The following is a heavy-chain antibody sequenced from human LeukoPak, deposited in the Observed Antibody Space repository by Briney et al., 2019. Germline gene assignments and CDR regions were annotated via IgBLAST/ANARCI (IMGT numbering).Heavy chain of an antibody. CDR3: ARVNRGDAFDI. CDR1: GFTFSSYG. J-gene: IGHJ3*02. V-gene: IGHV3-33*01. Sequence: PGRSLRLSCAASGFTFSSYGMHWVRQAPGKGLEWVAVIWYDGRNKFYADSLKGRFTISRDNSKNTLYLQMNSLRAEDTAVYYCARVNRGDAFDIWCQGTLVTVSS. D-gene: IGHD3-16*02. CDR2: IWYDGRNK.